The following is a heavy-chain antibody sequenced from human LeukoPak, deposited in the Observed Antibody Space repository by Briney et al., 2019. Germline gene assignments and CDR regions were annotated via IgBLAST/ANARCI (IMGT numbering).Heavy chain of an antibody. V-gene: IGHV3-30*02. D-gene: IGHD4-11*01. Sequence: PGGSLRLSCAASGFTFSSYGMHWVRQAPGKGLEWVAFIRYDGSNKYYADSVKGRFTISRDNSKNTLYLQMNSLRAEDTAVYYCARDRTTAVTNWFDPWGQGTLVTVS. CDR1: GFTFSSYG. CDR3: ARDRTTAVTNWFDP. CDR2: IRYDGSNK. J-gene: IGHJ5*02.